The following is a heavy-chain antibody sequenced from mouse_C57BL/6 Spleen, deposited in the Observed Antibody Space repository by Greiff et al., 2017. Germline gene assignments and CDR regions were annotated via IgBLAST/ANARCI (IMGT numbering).Heavy chain of an antibody. CDR3: AISCCSSAPWFAY. V-gene: IGHV1-64*01. CDR2: IHPNSGST. J-gene: IGHJ3*01. D-gene: IGHD1-1*01. Sequence: QVQLQQPGAELVKPGASVKLSCKASGYTFTSYWMHWVKQRPGQGLEWIGMIHPNSGSTYYNEKFKSKATLTVDKSTSTAYMQLSSLTSEDSAVFCCAISCCSSAPWFAYWGQGTLVTVSA. CDR1: GYTFTSYW.